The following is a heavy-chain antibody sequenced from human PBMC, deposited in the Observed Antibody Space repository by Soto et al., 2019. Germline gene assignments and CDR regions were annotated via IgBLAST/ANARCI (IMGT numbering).Heavy chain of an antibody. J-gene: IGHJ6*03. CDR1: GFTFSSYA. Sequence: GGSLRLSCAASGFTFSSYAMSWVRQAPGKGLEWVSAISGSGGSTYYADSVKGRFTISRDNSKNTLYLQMNSLRAEDTAVYYCAKHWALDIVVVPAAKIPAPQYYYYMDVWGKGTMVTVSS. CDR2: ISGSGGST. V-gene: IGHV3-23*01. CDR3: AKHWALDIVVVPAAKIPAPQYYYYMDV. D-gene: IGHD2-2*03.